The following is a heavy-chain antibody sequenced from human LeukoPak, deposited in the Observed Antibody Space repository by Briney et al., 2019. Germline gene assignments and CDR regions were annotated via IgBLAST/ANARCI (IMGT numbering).Heavy chain of an antibody. CDR3: ATSPPFCSTSCPPQWLRLREVAFDI. Sequence: ASVKVSCKASGYTFTSYAMHWVRQAPGQRLEWMGWINAGNGNTKYSQKFQGRVTITRDTSASTAYMELSSLRSEDTAVYYCATSPPFCSTSCPPQWLRLREVAFDIWGQGTMVTVSS. J-gene: IGHJ3*02. CDR1: GYTFTSYA. V-gene: IGHV1-3*01. CDR2: INAGNGNT. D-gene: IGHD2-2*01.